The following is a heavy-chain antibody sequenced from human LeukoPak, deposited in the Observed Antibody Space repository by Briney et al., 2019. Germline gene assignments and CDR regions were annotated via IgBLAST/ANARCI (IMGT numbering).Heavy chain of an antibody. CDR1: GYTFTSYA. J-gene: IGHJ4*02. CDR2: INAGNGNT. CDR3: ARAEYYDILTGYSLFDY. Sequence: ASVKVSCKASGYTFTSYAMHWVRQAPGQRLEWMGWINAGNGNTKYSQKFQGRVTITRDTSVSTAYMELSSLRSEDTAVYYCARAEYYDILTGYSLFDYWGQGTLVTVSS. V-gene: IGHV1-3*01. D-gene: IGHD3-9*01.